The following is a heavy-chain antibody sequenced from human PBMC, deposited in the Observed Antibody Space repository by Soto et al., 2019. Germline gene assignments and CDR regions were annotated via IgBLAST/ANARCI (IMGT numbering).Heavy chain of an antibody. D-gene: IGHD6-19*01. V-gene: IGHV3-30*18. Sequence: VQLVESGGGVVQPGRSLRLSCAASGFTFSDYAMHWVRQAPGKGLEWVAVVSHDGRNTHYVDSVKGRFTISRGSSKNTVSLEMTSLRAEDTAVYYCAKGGRQWLVTSDFNYWGQGALVTVSS. CDR2: VSHDGRNT. J-gene: IGHJ4*02. CDR3: AKGGRQWLVTSDFNY. CDR1: GFTFSDYA.